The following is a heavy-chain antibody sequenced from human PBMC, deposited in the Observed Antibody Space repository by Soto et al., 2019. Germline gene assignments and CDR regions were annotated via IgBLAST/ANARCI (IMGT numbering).Heavy chain of an antibody. V-gene: IGHV3-48*02. J-gene: IGHJ4*02. CDR2: ISSSSSTI. D-gene: IGHD3-22*01. CDR3: AITPGGYYYDSSGYYDGFDY. Sequence: EVQLVESGGGLVQPGGSLRLSCAASGFTFSSYSMNWVRQAPGKGLEWVSYISSSSSTIYYADSVKGRFTISRDNAKNPLYLQMNSLRDEDTAVYYCAITPGGYYYDSSGYYDGFDYWGQGTLVTDSS. CDR1: GFTFSSYS.